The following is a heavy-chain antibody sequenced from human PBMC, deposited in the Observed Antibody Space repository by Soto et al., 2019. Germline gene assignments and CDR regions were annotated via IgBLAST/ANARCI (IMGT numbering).Heavy chain of an antibody. D-gene: IGHD2-2*01. CDR2: ISGSGGST. CDR1: GFTFSSYA. V-gene: IGHV3-23*01. J-gene: IGHJ4*02. Sequence: EVQLLESGGGLVQPGGSLRLSCAASGFTFSSYAMSWVRQAPGKGLEWVSAISGSGGSTYYADSVKGRFTISRDNSKNTLYLQMNSLRAEDTAVYYCAKVSRYCSSTSCYDTFDYWGQGTLVTVSS. CDR3: AKVSRYCSSTSCYDTFDY.